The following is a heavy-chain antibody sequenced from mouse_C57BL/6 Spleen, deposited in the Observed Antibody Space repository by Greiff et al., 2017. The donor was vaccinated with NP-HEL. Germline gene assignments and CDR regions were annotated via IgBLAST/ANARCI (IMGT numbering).Heavy chain of an antibody. J-gene: IGHJ2*01. CDR3: ARITPVVANYFDY. CDR2: IDPSDSET. V-gene: IGHV1-52*01. Sequence: QVQLQQPGAELVRPGSSVKLSCKASGYTFTSYWMHWVKQRPIQGLEWIGNIDPSDSETHYNQKFKDKATLTVDKSSSTAYMQLSSLTSEDSAVYYCARITPVVANYFDYWGQGTTLTVSS. D-gene: IGHD1-1*01. CDR1: GYTFTSYW.